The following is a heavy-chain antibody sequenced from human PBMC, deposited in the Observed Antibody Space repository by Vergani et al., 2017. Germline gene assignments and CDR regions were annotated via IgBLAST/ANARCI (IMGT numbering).Heavy chain of an antibody. CDR2: IIPIFGTA. CDR1: GGTFSTYS. D-gene: IGHD4-11*01. CDR3: ARARQLKSTVTPYYFDY. V-gene: IGHV1-69*01. J-gene: IGHJ4*02. Sequence: QVQLVQSGAEVKKPGSSVKVSCKASGGTFSTYSISWVRKAPGQGLEWMGGIIPIFGTANYAQKFQGRVTITAYESTSTAYMELSSLRSEDTAVYYCARARQLKSTVTPYYFDYWGQGTLVTVSS.